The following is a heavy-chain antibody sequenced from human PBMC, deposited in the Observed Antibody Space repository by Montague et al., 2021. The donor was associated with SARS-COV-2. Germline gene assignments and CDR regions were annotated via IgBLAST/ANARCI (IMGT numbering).Heavy chain of an antibody. CDR3: ARPLVRGVPKAFDI. CDR1: GGSITRYYY. J-gene: IGHJ3*02. CDR2: IYYSGTT. D-gene: IGHD3-10*01. V-gene: IGHV4-39*01. Sequence: SETLSLTCTVSGGSITRYYYWGWIRQPPGKGLEWVGNIYYSGTTFINPSLDSRVTISVDASKNQFSLNLTSVTAADTAVYYCARPLVRGVPKAFDIWGQGALVIVSS.